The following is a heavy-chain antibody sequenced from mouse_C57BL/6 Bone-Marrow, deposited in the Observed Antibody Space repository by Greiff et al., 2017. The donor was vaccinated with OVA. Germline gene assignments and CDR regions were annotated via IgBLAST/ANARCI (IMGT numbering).Heavy chain of an antibody. CDR1: GYTFTDYN. Sequence: VQLQQSGPELAKPGASVKIPCKASGYTFTDYNMAWVKQSHGKSLEWIGDINSNNGGTIYNQKFKGKATLTVDKSSSTAYMEHRSLTSEDTAVYFCARGGYYDYDGGAWFAYWGQGTLITGSA. V-gene: IGHV1-18*01. CDR3: ARGGYYDYDGGAWFAY. J-gene: IGHJ3*01. D-gene: IGHD2-4*01. CDR2: INSNNGGT.